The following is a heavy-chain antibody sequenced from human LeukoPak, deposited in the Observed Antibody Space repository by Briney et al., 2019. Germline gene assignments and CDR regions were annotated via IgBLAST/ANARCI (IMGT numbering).Heavy chain of an antibody. CDR3: ARGGRYFYESRFES. V-gene: IGHV1-2*02. Sequence: ASVKVSCKTSGYTFTGYYIHWVRQAPGQGLEWMGWINPNSGGTNYAQKFQGRVTMTTDTSISAAYMELSSLRSDDTAVYYCARGGRYFYESRFESWGQGTLVTVSS. CDR2: INPNSGGT. D-gene: IGHD3-22*01. CDR1: GYTFTGYY. J-gene: IGHJ4*02.